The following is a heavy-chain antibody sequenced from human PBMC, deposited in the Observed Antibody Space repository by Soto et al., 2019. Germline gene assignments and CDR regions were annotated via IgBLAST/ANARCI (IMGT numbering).Heavy chain of an antibody. V-gene: IGHV4-30-2*01. CDR3: ASGDRYSGRFSDWFDP. Sequence: SETLSLTCTVSGGSITSGGYSWSWIRQPPGQGLEWIGYIYESGRTYYNPSLKSRVTISMDRSKNQFSLSLNSVTAADTAIYYCASGDRYSGRFSDWFDPWGQGTLVTVSS. CDR2: IYESGRT. J-gene: IGHJ5*02. CDR1: GGSITSGGYS. D-gene: IGHD1-26*01.